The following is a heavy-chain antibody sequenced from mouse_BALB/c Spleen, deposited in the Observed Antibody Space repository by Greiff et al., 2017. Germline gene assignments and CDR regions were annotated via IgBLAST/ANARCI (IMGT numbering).Heavy chain of an antibody. Sequence: EVKLQESGPGLVKPSQSLSLTCTVTGYSITSDYAWNWIRQFPGNKLEWMGYISYSGSTSYNPSLKSRISITRDTSKNQFFLQLNSVTTEDTATYYCARVGDYGYDYAMDYWGQGTSVTVSS. V-gene: IGHV3-2*02. D-gene: IGHD1-2*01. J-gene: IGHJ4*01. CDR3: ARVGDYGYDYAMDY. CDR2: ISYSGST. CDR1: GYSITSDYA.